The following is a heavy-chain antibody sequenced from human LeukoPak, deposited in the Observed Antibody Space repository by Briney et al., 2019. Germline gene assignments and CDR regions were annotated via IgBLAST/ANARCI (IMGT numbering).Heavy chain of an antibody. CDR3: ARHLIEGATNRYFDY. V-gene: IGHV3-21*06. J-gene: IGHJ4*02. CDR1: GFSFEHYV. Sequence: GGSLRLSCAASGFSFEHYVMFWVRQAPGKGLEWVSSISSGSTYLYYAESMKGRFIISRDNAKNSLYLQLNGLRAEDTAVYYCARHLIEGATNRYFDYWGQGTLVTVSS. D-gene: IGHD1-26*01. CDR2: ISSGSTYL.